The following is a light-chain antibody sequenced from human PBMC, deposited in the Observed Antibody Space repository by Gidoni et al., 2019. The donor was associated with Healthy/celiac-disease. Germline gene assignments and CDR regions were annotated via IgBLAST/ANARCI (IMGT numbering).Light chain of an antibody. CDR1: QGISSY. V-gene: IGKV1-9*01. Sequence: DIQLTQSPSFLSASVGDRVTIPCRASQGISSYLAWYQQKPGKAPKLLIHAASTLQSGVPSRFSGSGSGTEFTLTISSLQPEDFATYYCQQLNSYPMYTFGQGTKLEIK. J-gene: IGKJ2*01. CDR2: AAS. CDR3: QQLNSYPMYT.